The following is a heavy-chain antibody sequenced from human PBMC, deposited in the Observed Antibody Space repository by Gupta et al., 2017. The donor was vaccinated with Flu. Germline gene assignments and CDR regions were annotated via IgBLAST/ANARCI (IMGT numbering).Heavy chain of an antibody. CDR2: IIPIFGTA. D-gene: IGHD3-22*01. V-gene: IGHV1-69*01. Sequence: QAPGQGLEWMGGIIPIFGTANYAQKFQGRVTITADESTSTAYMELSSLRSEDTAVYYCAREQPPKHYYDSSGYPDYYGMDVWGQGTTVTVSS. CDR3: AREQPPKHYYDSSGYPDYYGMDV. J-gene: IGHJ6*02.